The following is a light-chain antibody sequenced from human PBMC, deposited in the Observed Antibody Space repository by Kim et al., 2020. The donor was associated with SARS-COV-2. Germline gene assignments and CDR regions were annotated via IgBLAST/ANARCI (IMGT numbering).Light chain of an antibody. J-gene: IGLJ2*01. Sequence: VAVGQTVRITCLGDSLRSYYASWYQQKPGQAPVLVIYGKYNRPSGIPDRFSGSSSGNTASLTITGAQAEDEADYYCNSRDSSGDQVFGGGTQLTVL. CDR1: SLRSYY. V-gene: IGLV3-19*01. CDR2: GKY. CDR3: NSRDSSGDQV.